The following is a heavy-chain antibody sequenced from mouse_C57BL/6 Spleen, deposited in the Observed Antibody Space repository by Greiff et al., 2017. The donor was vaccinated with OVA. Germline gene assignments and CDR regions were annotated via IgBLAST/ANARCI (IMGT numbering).Heavy chain of an antibody. CDR2: INPNNGGT. CDR3: ARRDWDGEGYYFDY. D-gene: IGHD4-1*01. V-gene: IGHV1-26*01. CDR1: GYTFTDYY. J-gene: IGHJ2*01. Sequence: EVQLQQSGPELVKPGASVKISCKASGYTFTDYYMNWVKQSHGKSLEWIGDINPNNGGTSYNQKFKGKATLPVDKSSSTAYMELRSLTSEDSAVYYCARRDWDGEGYYFDYWGQGTTLTVSS.